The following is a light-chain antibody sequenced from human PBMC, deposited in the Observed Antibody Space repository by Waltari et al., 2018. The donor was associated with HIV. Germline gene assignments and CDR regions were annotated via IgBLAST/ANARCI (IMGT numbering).Light chain of an antibody. V-gene: IGLV4-69*01. CDR3: QTWGTGIHVV. CDR2: LNNDGSH. CDR1: SGHRYYA. J-gene: IGLJ2*01. Sequence: QLVLTQSPSASASLGASVRLTCTLRSGHRYYAIPWHQQQPGKGPRYLMKLNNDGSHTKGDGIPDRFSGSSSGAERYLTISSLQSEDEADYYCQTWGTGIHVVFGGGTKLSVL.